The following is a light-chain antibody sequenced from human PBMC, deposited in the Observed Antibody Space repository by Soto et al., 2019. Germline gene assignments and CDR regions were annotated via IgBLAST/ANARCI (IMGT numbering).Light chain of an antibody. CDR2: DVS. Sequence: QSVLTQPASVSGSPGQSIPISCTGTSSDVGGYNYVSWYQQHPGKAPKLMIYDVSNRPSGVSNRFSGSKSGNTASLTISGLQAEDEDDYYCSSYTSSSTLVVFGGGTKLTVL. CDR1: SSDVGGYNY. CDR3: SSYTSSSTLVV. J-gene: IGLJ2*01. V-gene: IGLV2-14*01.